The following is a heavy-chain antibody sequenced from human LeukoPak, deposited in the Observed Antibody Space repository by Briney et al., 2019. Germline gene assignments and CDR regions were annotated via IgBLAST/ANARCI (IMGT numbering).Heavy chain of an antibody. CDR3: ARHVHDYVWGSYRQNFDY. CDR1: GGSISSSSYY. J-gene: IGHJ4*02. Sequence: SETLSLTCTVSGGSISSSSYYWGWIRQPPGEGLEWIGSIYYSGSTYYNPSLKSRVTISVDTSKNQFSLKLSSVTAADTAVYYCARHVHDYVWGSYRQNFDYWGQGTLVTVSS. V-gene: IGHV4-39*01. CDR2: IYYSGST. D-gene: IGHD3-16*02.